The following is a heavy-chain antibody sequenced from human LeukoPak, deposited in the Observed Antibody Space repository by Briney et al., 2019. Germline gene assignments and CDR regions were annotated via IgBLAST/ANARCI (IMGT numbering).Heavy chain of an antibody. Sequence: GGSLRLSCAASGFTFSSYGMHWVRQAPGKGLEGVAVIWYDGSNKYYADSVKGRFTISRDNSKNTLYLQMNSLRAEDTAVYYCAREWFGDYYYYGMDVWGQGTTVTVSS. J-gene: IGHJ6*02. D-gene: IGHD3-10*01. V-gene: IGHV3-33*01. CDR2: IWYDGSNK. CDR1: GFTFSSYG. CDR3: AREWFGDYYYYGMDV.